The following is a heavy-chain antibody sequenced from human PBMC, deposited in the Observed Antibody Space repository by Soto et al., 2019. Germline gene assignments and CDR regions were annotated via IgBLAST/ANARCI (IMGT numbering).Heavy chain of an antibody. V-gene: IGHV3-30*18. D-gene: IGHD3-10*01. J-gene: IGHJ3*02. CDR2: ISYDGSNK. CDR3: AKGLWFGELPFDAFDI. CDR1: GFTFSSYG. Sequence: QVQLVESGGGVVQPGRSLRLSCAASGFTFSSYGMHWVRQAPGKGLEWVAVISYDGSNKYYADSVKGRFTISRDNSKNTLYLQMNSLRADDTAVYYCAKGLWFGELPFDAFDIWGQGTMVTVSS.